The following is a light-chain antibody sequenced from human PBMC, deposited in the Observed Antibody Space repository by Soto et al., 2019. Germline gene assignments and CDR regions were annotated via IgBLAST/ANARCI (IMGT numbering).Light chain of an antibody. Sequence: HSALTQPASVSGSPGQSITISCTGTSSDVGGYNYVSWYQQHPGKAPKLMIYDVSNRPSGVSNRFSGSKSGNTASLTISGLQAEDEGDYYCSSYTSSSAVVFGGGNKLTVL. CDR1: SSDVGGYNY. CDR2: DVS. V-gene: IGLV2-14*01. CDR3: SSYTSSSAVV. J-gene: IGLJ2*01.